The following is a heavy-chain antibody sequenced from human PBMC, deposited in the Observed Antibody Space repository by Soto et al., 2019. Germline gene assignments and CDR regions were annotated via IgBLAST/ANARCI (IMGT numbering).Heavy chain of an antibody. V-gene: IGHV4-39*01. D-gene: IGHD6-6*01. CDR3: ATSSVSRLLNHWYFDL. CDR1: GGSISSGDYS. Sequence: QVHLQESGPGLVKPSETLSFTCTVSGGSISSGDYSWGWVRQPPGRGLDGIGSISFGVTTNYNPPLKSRLNISIDPSTNQFSLQLSSVTAADTAVYYWATSSVSRLLNHWYFDLWGRGTLVTVSS. CDR2: ISFGVTT. J-gene: IGHJ2*01.